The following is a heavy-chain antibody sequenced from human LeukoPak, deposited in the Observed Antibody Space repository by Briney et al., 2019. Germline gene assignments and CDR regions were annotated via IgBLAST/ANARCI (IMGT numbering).Heavy chain of an antibody. D-gene: IGHD4/OR15-4a*01. V-gene: IGHV3-48*03. CDR1: GFTFSSYE. Sequence: PGGSLRLSCAASGFTFSSYEMTWVRQAPGMGLEWVSYISGSGSTTNYADSVKGRFTISRDNAKNSLYLQMNSLRAEDTAVYYCARRAGAYSHPYDYWGQGTLVTVSS. CDR2: ISGSGSTT. CDR3: ARRAGAYSHPYDY. J-gene: IGHJ4*02.